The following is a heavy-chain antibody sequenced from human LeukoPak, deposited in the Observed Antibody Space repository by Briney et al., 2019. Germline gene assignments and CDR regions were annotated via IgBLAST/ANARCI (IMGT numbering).Heavy chain of an antibody. CDR2: IYNGGTT. V-gene: IGHV3-53*01. J-gene: IGHJ4*02. D-gene: IGHD3-10*01. Sequence: GSLRLSCAASGFTVSSNYMSWVRQAPGKGPEWVSVIYNGGTTYYADSVKGRFTTSRHNSENTLNLQMNSLRAEDTAVHYCARVINRGYGSGLDYWGQGALVTVSS. CDR1: GFTVSSNY. CDR3: ARVINRGYGSGLDY.